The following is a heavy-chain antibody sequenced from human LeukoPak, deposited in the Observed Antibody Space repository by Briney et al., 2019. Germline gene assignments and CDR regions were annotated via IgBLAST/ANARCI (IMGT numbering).Heavy chain of an antibody. CDR1: GGSISSSSYY. J-gene: IGHJ4*02. Sequence: SETLSLTCTVSGGSISSSSYYWGWIRQPPGKGLEWIGSIYYSGSTYYNPSLKSRVTISVDTSKNQFFLKLSSVTAADTAVYYCARHAGITMVRGVINLWGQGTLVTVSS. CDR2: IYYSGST. D-gene: IGHD3-10*01. CDR3: ARHAGITMVRGVINL. V-gene: IGHV4-39*01.